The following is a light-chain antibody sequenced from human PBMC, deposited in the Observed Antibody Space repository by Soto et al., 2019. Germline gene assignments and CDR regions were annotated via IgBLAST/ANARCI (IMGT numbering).Light chain of an antibody. CDR3: YV. Sequence: QSALIQPPSVSGSPGQSVTISCTGTSSDVWSYDYVSWYRQHPGTVPKPMIYNVNTQPSGVPGRFSGSKSGDTASMTISGLRAEDEADFPSYVFENGTKVTVL. V-gene: IGLV2-11*01. CDR1: SSDVWSYDY. J-gene: IGLJ1*01. CDR2: NVN.